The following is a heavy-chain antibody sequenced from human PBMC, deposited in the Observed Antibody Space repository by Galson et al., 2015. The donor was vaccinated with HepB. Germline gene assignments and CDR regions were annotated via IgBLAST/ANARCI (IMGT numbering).Heavy chain of an antibody. V-gene: IGHV4-34*01. J-gene: IGHJ5*02. D-gene: IGHD3-9*01. CDR3: ARGPRYFDWLFQPANPRISFNWFDP. CDR1: GGSFSGYY. Sequence: SETLSLTCAVYGGSFSGYYWSWIRQPPGKGLEWIGEINHSGSTNYNPSLKSRVTISVDTSKNQFSLKLSSVTAADTAVYYCARGPRYFDWLFQPANPRISFNWFDPWGQGTLVTVSS. CDR2: INHSGST.